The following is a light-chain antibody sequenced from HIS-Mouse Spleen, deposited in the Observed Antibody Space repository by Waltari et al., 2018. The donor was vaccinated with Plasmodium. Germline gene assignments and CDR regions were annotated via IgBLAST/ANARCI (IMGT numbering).Light chain of an antibody. Sequence: EIVLTQSPGTLSLSPGESATLSCRSSQRVSSSYLAWYQQKPGQAPRLLIYGASSRATGIPDWFSGSGSGTDFTLTISRLEPEDFAVYYCQQYGSSRFTFGPGTKVDIK. V-gene: IGKV3-20*01. J-gene: IGKJ3*01. CDR2: GAS. CDR1: QRVSSSY. CDR3: QQYGSSRFT.